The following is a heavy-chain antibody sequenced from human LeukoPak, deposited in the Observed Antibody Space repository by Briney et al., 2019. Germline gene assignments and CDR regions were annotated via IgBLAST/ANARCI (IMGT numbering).Heavy chain of an antibody. CDR1: GGSISTYF. J-gene: IGHJ5*02. D-gene: IGHD3-16*02. V-gene: IGHV4-59*12. Sequence: SETLSLTCTVSGGSISTYFWSWIRQPPGKGLEWIGYIYYSGSTNYNPSLKSRVTISLDTSKNQFSLKLSSVTAADTAVYYCAREGSRDYVWGSYRSNWFDPWGQGTLVTVSS. CDR2: IYYSGST. CDR3: AREGSRDYVWGSYRSNWFDP.